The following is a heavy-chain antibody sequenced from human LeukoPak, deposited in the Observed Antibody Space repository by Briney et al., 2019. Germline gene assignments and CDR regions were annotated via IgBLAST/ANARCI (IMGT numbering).Heavy chain of an antibody. J-gene: IGHJ4*02. CDR3: ARASTGYDFWSGFRALYFDY. Sequence: GGSLRLSCAASGFTFSSYSMNWVRQAPGKGLEWVSSISSSSSYIYYADSVKGRFTISRDNAKNSLYLQMNSLRAEDTAVYYCARASTGYDFWSGFRALYFDYWGQGTLVTVSS. CDR1: GFTFSSYS. V-gene: IGHV3-21*04. CDR2: ISSSSSYI. D-gene: IGHD3-3*01.